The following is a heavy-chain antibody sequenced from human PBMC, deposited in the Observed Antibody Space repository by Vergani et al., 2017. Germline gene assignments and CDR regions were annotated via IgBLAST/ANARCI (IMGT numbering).Heavy chain of an antibody. V-gene: IGHV4-61*02. Sequence: QVQLQESGPGLVKPSQTLSLTCTVSGGSINSYNYYWSWIRQPAGKGLGWIGRIHTSGSTNYNPSLKSRVTMSEDTSKNQFSLNLTSVTAADTAVYFCARGSCLGGSCYKPRFDYWGQGILVTVSS. CDR3: ARGSCLGGSCYKPRFDY. CDR2: IHTSGST. D-gene: IGHD2-15*01. J-gene: IGHJ4*02. CDR1: GGSINSYNYY.